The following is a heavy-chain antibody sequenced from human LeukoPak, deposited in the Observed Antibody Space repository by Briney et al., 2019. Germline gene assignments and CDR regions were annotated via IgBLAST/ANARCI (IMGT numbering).Heavy chain of an antibody. J-gene: IGHJ1*01. V-gene: IGHV1-69*04. Sequence: SVKVSCKASGGTFSSYAISWVRQAPGQGLEWMGRTIPILGIANYAQKFQGRVTITADKSTSTAYMELSSLRSEDTAVYYCARTRQQWGHWGQGTLVNVS. CDR3: ARTRQQWGH. CDR1: GGTFSSYA. CDR2: TIPILGIA. D-gene: IGHD6-19*01.